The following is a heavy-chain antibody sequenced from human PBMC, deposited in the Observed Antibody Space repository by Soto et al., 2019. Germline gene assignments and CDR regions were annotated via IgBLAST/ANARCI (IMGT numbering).Heavy chain of an antibody. CDR2: IIPIIGVT. J-gene: IGHJ4*02. Sequence: QVQVVQSGAEVKKPGSSVKVSCKASGGTYSSYSITWVRQAPGQGLEWLGRIIPIIGVTNYAQRFQDRVTITADRPTTTVFMELRSLRSEDTAVYYCVRDWESTAQTWGFGDSWGQGTPVTVSS. V-gene: IGHV1-69*04. CDR1: GGTYSSYS. CDR3: VRDWESTAQTWGFGDS. D-gene: IGHD3-10*01.